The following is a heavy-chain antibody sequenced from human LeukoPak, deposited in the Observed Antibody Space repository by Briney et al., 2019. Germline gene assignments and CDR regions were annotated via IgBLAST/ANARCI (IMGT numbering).Heavy chain of an antibody. Sequence: SETLFLTCTVSGGSISSYYWSWIRQPPGKGLEWIGYIYYSGSTNYNPSLKSRVTISVDTSKNQFSLKLSSVTAADTAVYYCARVSGGSGSPLIDYWGQGTLVTVSS. V-gene: IGHV4-59*01. CDR2: IYYSGST. CDR1: GGSISSYY. J-gene: IGHJ4*02. CDR3: ARVSGGSGSPLIDY. D-gene: IGHD3-10*01.